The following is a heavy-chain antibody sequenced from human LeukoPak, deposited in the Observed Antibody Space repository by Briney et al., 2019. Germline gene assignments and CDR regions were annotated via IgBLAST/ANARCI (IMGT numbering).Heavy chain of an antibody. CDR1: GFTFSSYA. D-gene: IGHD2-21*01. CDR3: AKEGRSGRFYCGGDCYGDY. V-gene: IGHV3-30-3*01. J-gene: IGHJ4*02. CDR2: ISYDGSNK. Sequence: GGSLRLSCAASGFTFSSYAMHWVRQAPGKGLEWVAVISYDGSNKYYADSVKGRFTISRDNSKDTLYLQMNSLRAEDTAVYYCAKEGRSGRFYCGGDCYGDYWGQGTLVTVSS.